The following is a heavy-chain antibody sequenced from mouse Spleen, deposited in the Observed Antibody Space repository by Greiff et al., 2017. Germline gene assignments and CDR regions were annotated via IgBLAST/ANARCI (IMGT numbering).Heavy chain of an antibody. Sequence: VQLQQSGPGLVQPSQSLSITCTVSGFSLTSYGVHWVRQSPGKGLEWLGVIWRGGSTDYNAAFMSRLSITKDNSKSQVFFKMNSLQADDTAIYYCAKGGWLKDYAMDYWGQGTSVTVSS. CDR3: AKGGWLKDYAMDY. CDR2: IWRGGST. V-gene: IGHV2-5*01. D-gene: IGHD2-3*01. J-gene: IGHJ4*01. CDR1: GFSLTSYG.